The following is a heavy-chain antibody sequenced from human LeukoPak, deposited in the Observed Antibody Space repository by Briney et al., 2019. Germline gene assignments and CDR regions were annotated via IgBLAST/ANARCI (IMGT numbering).Heavy chain of an antibody. CDR2: IRYDGSNK. V-gene: IGHV3-30*02. CDR1: GFTFSNYG. D-gene: IGHD5-18*01. CDR3: AKERAQYTYGPYYFDY. J-gene: IGHJ4*02. Sequence: GGSLRLSCAASGFTFSNYGMHWVRQAPGKGLEWVAFIRYDGSNKYYADSVRGRFTISRDSSKNTLYLQTNSLRAEDTAVYYCAKERAQYTYGPYYFDYWGQGTLVTVSS.